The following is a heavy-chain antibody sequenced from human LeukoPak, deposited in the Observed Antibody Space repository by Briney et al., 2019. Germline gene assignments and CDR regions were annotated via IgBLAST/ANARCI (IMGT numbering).Heavy chain of an antibody. CDR1: GGSISSYY. CDR3: ARVGDSWSGLTHYYYYYMDV. V-gene: IGHV4-59*01. Sequence: SETLSLTCTVSGGSISSYYWSWIRQPPGKGLEWIGYIYYSGSTNYNPSLKSRVTISVDTSKNQFSLKLSSVTAADTAVYYCARVGDSWSGLTHYYYYYMDVWGKGTTVTVSS. D-gene: IGHD3-3*01. CDR2: IYYSGST. J-gene: IGHJ6*03.